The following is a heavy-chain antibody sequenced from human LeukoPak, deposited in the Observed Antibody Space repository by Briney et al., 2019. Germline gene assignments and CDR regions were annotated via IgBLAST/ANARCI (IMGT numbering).Heavy chain of an antibody. J-gene: IGHJ4*02. CDR1: GGSVSSSRYY. V-gene: IGHV4-39*01. D-gene: IGHD3-22*01. CDR3: AKLLYYYAGSGYKTPFDY. Sequence: SETLSLTCTVSGGSVSSSRYYWGWIRQPPGKGLEWIGSIYYSGSTYYNPSLKSRVTISVDTSKNQFSLRLTSVTAADTAVYYCAKLLYYYAGSGYKTPFDYWGQGTLVTVSS. CDR2: IYYSGST.